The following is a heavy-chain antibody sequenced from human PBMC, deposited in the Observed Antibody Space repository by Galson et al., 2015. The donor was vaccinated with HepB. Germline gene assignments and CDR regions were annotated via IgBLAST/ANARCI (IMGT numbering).Heavy chain of an antibody. CDR3: AVDYGGGGAFDI. J-gene: IGHJ3*02. CDR2: IIPIFGTA. V-gene: IGHV1-69*13. D-gene: IGHD4-23*01. CDR1: GGTFSSYA. Sequence: SVKVSCKASGGTFSSYAISWVRQAPGQGLEWMGGIIPIFGTANYAQKFQGRVTITADESTSTAYMELSSLRSEDTAVYYCAVDYGGGGAFDIWGQGTMVTVSS.